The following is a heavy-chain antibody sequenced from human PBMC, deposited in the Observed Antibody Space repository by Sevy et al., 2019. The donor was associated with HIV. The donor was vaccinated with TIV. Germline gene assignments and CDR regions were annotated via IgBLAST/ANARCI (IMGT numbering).Heavy chain of an antibody. V-gene: IGHV3-9*03. CDR1: GFTISTYW. Sequence: GGSLRLSCAASGFTISTYWVTWVRQAPGKGLEWVSGLSWNGAVSAYADSVKGRFTISRDNAKNSLYLQMNSLRAEDMALYYCAKQAAGNSYLDYWGQGTLVTVSS. J-gene: IGHJ4*02. CDR2: LSWNGAVS. CDR3: AKQAAGNSYLDY. D-gene: IGHD6-13*01.